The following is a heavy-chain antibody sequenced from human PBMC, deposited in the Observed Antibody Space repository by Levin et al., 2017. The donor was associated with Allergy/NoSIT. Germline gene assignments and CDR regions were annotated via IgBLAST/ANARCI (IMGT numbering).Heavy chain of an antibody. V-gene: IGHV3-48*03. Sequence: GGSLRLSCAASGFTFSSYEMNWVRQAPGKGLEWVSYISSSGSTIYYADSVKGRFTISRDNAKNSLYLQMNSLRAEDTAVYYCARDGYCSSTSCYTLHSNDPLDPLLGYYYYYGMDVWGQGTTVTVSS. D-gene: IGHD2-2*02. J-gene: IGHJ6*02. CDR3: ARDGYCSSTSCYTLHSNDPLDPLLGYYYYYGMDV. CDR2: ISSSGSTI. CDR1: GFTFSSYE.